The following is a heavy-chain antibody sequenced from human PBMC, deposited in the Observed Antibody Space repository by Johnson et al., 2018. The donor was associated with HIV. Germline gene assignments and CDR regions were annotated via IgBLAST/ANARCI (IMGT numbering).Heavy chain of an antibody. J-gene: IGHJ3*02. CDR1: GFTFSDYA. Sequence: QVQLVESGGGVVKPGRSLRLSCAASGFTFSDYAMHWVRQTPGKGLEWVAYISISGSTIYYADSVKGRFTISRDNPKNSLYLQMNSLRAEDTAVYYCTRAGGNDTIVGVANDAFDIWGQGTMVTVSS. V-gene: IGHV3-11*04. D-gene: IGHD3-3*01. CDR3: TRAGGNDTIVGVANDAFDI. CDR2: ISISGSTI.